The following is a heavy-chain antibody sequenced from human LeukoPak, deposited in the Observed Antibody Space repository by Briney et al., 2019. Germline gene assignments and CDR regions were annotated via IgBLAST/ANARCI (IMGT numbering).Heavy chain of an antibody. J-gene: IGHJ2*01. V-gene: IGHV4-4*09. CDR2: MFDRGSP. Sequence: SETLSLTCSVSGGSINGYSWGWVRQPPGKGPECIGYMFDRGSPNHHPSLQNRVTTSVDTSKNEFSLRLTSVTAADTAVYYCARRIQLWSYWHFDLWGRGTLATVSS. CDR1: GGSINGYS. CDR3: ARRIQLWSYWHFDL. D-gene: IGHD5-18*01.